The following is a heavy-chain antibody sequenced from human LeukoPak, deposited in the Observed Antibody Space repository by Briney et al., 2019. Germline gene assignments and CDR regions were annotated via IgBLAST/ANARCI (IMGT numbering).Heavy chain of an antibody. CDR2: INPNSGGT. CDR1: GYTFTDYY. CDR3: AKDTVTPFDFDY. D-gene: IGHD4-17*01. J-gene: IGHJ4*02. Sequence: ASVKVSCKASGYTFTDYYIQWVRQAPGQGLEWMGWINPNSGGTKYAQKFQGRVTMTRDTSISTAYMELSRLISDDTAVYYCAKDTVTPFDFDYWGQGTLVTVSS. V-gene: IGHV1-2*02.